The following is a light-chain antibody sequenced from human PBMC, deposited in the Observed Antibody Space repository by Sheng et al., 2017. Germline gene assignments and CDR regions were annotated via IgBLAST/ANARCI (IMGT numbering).Light chain of an antibody. Sequence: EIVLTQSPGTLSLSPGERATLSCRASQSVSSNSLAWYQQKPGQAPRLLIFGVSSRATGIPDRFSGSGSGTDFTLTINRLEPEDFAVYYCQQYGSSVGTFGGGPKVEIK. J-gene: IGKJ4*01. CDR2: GVS. V-gene: IGKV3-20*01. CDR1: QSVSSNS. CDR3: QQYGSSVGT.